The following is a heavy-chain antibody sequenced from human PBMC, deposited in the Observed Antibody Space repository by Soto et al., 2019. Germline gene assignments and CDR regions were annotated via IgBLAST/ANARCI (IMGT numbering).Heavy chain of an antibody. CDR3: ARDLGAPGRGSAVGYYYHYAMDV. CDR2: IKEDGSEK. Sequence: EVQLVVSGGGLVQPGGSLSISWAASEFTFRSYWMNWVRQAPGNGLEWVANIKEDGSEKYYVDSVKGRFTISRDNAKNSLYLQMNSLRGEDTAVYYCARDLGAPGRGSAVGYYYHYAMDVWGQGTTVTVSS. J-gene: IGHJ6*02. CDR1: EFTFRSYW. V-gene: IGHV3-7*03. D-gene: IGHD3-16*01.